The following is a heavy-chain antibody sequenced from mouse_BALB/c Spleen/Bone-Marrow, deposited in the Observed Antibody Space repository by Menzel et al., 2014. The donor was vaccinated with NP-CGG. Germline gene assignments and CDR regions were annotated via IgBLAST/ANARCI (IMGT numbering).Heavy chain of an antibody. J-gene: IGHJ4*01. CDR1: GYAFTNYL. Sequence: VHLVESGAELVRPGTSVKVSCKASGYAFTNYLIEWVKQRPGQGLEWIGVIDPRSGGADYNEKFKGKAPLTADKSSSTAYMQLNSLTSGDSAVYFCARGGITTVVPYSMDYWGQGTSVTVSS. CDR2: IDPRSGGA. D-gene: IGHD1-1*01. V-gene: IGHV1-54*03. CDR3: ARGGITTVVPYSMDY.